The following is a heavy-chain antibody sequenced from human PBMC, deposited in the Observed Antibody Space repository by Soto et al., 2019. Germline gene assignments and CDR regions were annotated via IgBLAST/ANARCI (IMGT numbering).Heavy chain of an antibody. Sequence: GGSLRLSCAASGFTLRSYGMHWVRQAQGKGLEWVAVIWYDGSNKYYADSVKGRFTISRDNSKNTLYLQMNSLRAEDTAVYYCARDQLMTTGIGYYYGMDVWGQGTTVTVSS. CDR2: IWYDGSNK. CDR1: GFTLRSYG. D-gene: IGHD4-17*01. J-gene: IGHJ6*02. CDR3: ARDQLMTTGIGYYYGMDV. V-gene: IGHV3-33*01.